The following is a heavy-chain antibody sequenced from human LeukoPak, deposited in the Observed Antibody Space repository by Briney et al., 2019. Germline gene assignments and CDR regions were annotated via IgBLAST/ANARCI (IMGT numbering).Heavy chain of an antibody. CDR1: GYTFTTYG. D-gene: IGHD6-19*01. Sequence: ASVKVSCKASGYTFTTYGFTWVRQAPGQGLEWMGWISACNGNTNYAQKLQGRVTMTTDTSTSTAYMEVRSPRSDDTAVYYCARSDSSGRYGGYYYYYMDVWGKGTTVTVSS. V-gene: IGHV1-18*01. J-gene: IGHJ6*03. CDR2: ISACNGNT. CDR3: ARSDSSGRYGGYYYYYMDV.